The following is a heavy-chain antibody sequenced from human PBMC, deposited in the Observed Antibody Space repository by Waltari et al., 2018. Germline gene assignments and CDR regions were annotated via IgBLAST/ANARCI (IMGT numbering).Heavy chain of an antibody. CDR1: GFTFTNYW. D-gene: IGHD6-13*01. V-gene: IGHV3-74*01. CDR3: AFVAGPGY. Sequence: EVHLVESGGGLISPGGSLTLSCAASGFTFTNYWMPWVRQAPGQGPGWVARINTDGTYPNYAHSVEGRFTISRDNAKNTVYLQMKGLRADDTAMYYCAFVAGPGYWGQGTLVTV. J-gene: IGHJ4*02. CDR2: INTDGTYP.